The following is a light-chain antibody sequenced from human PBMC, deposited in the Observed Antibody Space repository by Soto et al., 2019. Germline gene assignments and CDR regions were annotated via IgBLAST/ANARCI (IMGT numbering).Light chain of an antibody. CDR2: EGS. CDR1: SSDVGSYNL. V-gene: IGLV2-23*01. J-gene: IGLJ1*01. Sequence: LTQPASVSGSPGQSITISCTGTSSDVGSYNLVSWYQQHPGKAPKFMIYEGSKRPSGVSNRFSGSKSGNTASLTISGLQAEDEADYYCCSYAGSSTLYVFGTGTKVTVL. CDR3: CSYAGSSTLYV.